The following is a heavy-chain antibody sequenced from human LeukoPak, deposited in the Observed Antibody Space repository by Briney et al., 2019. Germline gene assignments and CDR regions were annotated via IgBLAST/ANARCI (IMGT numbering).Heavy chain of an antibody. CDR1: GFTFNKYA. J-gene: IGHJ6*02. Sequence: GGSLRLSCSASGFTFNKYAMSWFRQAPGRGLEWVSAISANGGTTYYTDSVKGRFTISRDSTKNTLYLQMHSLSAEDTAVYYCAKVKVEWATPAYGMDVWGQGTTVTVSS. D-gene: IGHD1-26*01. CDR2: ISANGGTT. V-gene: IGHV3-23*01. CDR3: AKVKVEWATPAYGMDV.